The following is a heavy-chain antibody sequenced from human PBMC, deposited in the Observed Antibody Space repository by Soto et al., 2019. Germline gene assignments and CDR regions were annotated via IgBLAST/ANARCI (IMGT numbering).Heavy chain of an antibody. CDR1: GFSVGRDY. Sequence: GGSLRLSCAASGFSVGRDYMSWVRQAQGKGLERVSIIYNDDSTHYTDSVRGRFTIARDNFKNTLSLQMNSLRAEDTAMYYCARPGWYDAFDVWGQGTMVTVSS. CDR2: IYNDDST. V-gene: IGHV3-66*01. D-gene: IGHD6-19*01. CDR3: ARPGWYDAFDV. J-gene: IGHJ3*01.